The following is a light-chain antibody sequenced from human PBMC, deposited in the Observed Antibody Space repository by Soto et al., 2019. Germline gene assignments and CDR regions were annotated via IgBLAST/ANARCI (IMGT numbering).Light chain of an antibody. V-gene: IGKV1-5*03. Sequence: IQMTQSPSTLSASVGDRVTFTCRASQTISTWLAWYQQKPGEAPKLLIYKASTLEVGVPSRFGASGSGTEFTLTINALQPADFATYDCQQYNSYPWTFGQGTKV. CDR3: QQYNSYPWT. CDR2: KAS. CDR1: QTISTW. J-gene: IGKJ1*01.